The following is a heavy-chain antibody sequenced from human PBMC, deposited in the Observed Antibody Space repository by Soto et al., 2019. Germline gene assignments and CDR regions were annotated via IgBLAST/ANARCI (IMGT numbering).Heavy chain of an antibody. Sequence: EVQLVESGGGVVRPGGSLRLSCAASGFTFEDHGMTWVRQVPGTGLEWVAEINWSGSSTSYADSVKGRFTISRDNAKNSLYLQMNSLRAEDTALYFCARDGGVAVAVDASDIWGQGTMVTVSS. CDR3: ARDGGVAVAVDASDI. D-gene: IGHD6-19*01. CDR1: GFTFEDHG. J-gene: IGHJ3*02. CDR2: INWSGSST. V-gene: IGHV3-20*04.